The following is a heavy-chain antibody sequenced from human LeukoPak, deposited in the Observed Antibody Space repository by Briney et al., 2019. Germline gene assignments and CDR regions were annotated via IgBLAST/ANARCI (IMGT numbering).Heavy chain of an antibody. J-gene: IGHJ4*02. CDR1: GFTFSSHD. Sequence: AGGSLRLSCVASGFTFSSHDMNWVRQAPGKGLEWISYITTTGDRVQYADSVKGRFTISRDNAKNSLYLEMNSLRAEDTGVYFCARDTKDYWGQGSLVVVSS. CDR3: ARDTKDY. D-gene: IGHD2-2*01. CDR2: ITTTGDRV. V-gene: IGHV3-48*03.